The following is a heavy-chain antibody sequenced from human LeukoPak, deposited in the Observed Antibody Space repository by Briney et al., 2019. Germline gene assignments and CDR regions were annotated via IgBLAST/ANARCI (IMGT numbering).Heavy chain of an antibody. Sequence: ASVKVSCKASGYTFTGYYMHWVRQAPGQGLEWMGWINPNSGGTNYAQMFQGRVTMTRDTSISTAYMELSRLRSDDTAVYYCAPIYYYDSSGYRYWGQGTLVTVSS. D-gene: IGHD3-22*01. CDR1: GYTFTGYY. J-gene: IGHJ4*02. CDR2: INPNSGGT. V-gene: IGHV1-2*02. CDR3: APIYYYDSSGYRY.